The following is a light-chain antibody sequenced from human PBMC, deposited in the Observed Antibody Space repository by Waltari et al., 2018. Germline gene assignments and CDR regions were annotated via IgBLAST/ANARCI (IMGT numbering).Light chain of an antibody. CDR3: QQYNTWPSVT. Sequence: EMVMTQSPASLSVSPGETATLSCRASQSVNTDLAWYQQKPGQAPRLFIYGASTRTTDVPARFSGSGSGTEFTLTISSLQSEDFAVYYSQQYNTWPSVTFGQGTRLQIK. CDR2: GAS. J-gene: IGKJ5*01. V-gene: IGKV3-15*01. CDR1: QSVNTD.